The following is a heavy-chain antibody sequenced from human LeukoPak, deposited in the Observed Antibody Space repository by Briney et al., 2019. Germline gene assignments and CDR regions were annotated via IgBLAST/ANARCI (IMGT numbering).Heavy chain of an antibody. J-gene: IGHJ4*02. Sequence: GGSPRLSCAASGFTFSNYRMSWVRQAPGKGLEWVANIKQDGSEKYYVDPVKGRFTISRDNAKKSLYLQMNSLRAEDTAVYYCAREILVAAAANEDLFDYWGQGTLVTVSS. CDR3: AREILVAAAANEDLFDY. D-gene: IGHD6-13*01. V-gene: IGHV3-7*04. CDR2: IKQDGSEK. CDR1: GFTFSNYR.